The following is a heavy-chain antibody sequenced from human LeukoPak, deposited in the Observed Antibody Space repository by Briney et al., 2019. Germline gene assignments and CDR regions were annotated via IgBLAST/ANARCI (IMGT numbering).Heavy chain of an antibody. D-gene: IGHD1-1*01. CDR3: ARGERGGFDL. CDR1: GFTFNYYW. Sequence: GGSLRLSCAASGFTFNYYWMHWVRHIPGKGLVWISHVYSDGSRTTYADSVKGRFTISRDNGKNTLYLQMSSLRAEDTAVYYRARGERGGFDLWGRGTVVTVSS. J-gene: IGHJ3*01. CDR2: VYSDGSRT. V-gene: IGHV3-74*03.